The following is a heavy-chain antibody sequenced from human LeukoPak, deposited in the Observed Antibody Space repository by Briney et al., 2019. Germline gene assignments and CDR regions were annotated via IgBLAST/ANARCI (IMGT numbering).Heavy chain of an antibody. CDR3: ARDSRGYFDY. V-gene: IGHV6-1*01. D-gene: IGHD3-10*01. Sequence: SQTLSLTCGISGDSVSTNSVAWNWIRQSPSRGLEWLGRTYYRSKWYNDYAVSVKSRLTIKSDTSKNQISLQLNSVTPEDTAVYYCARDSRGYFDYWGQGTLVTVSS. CDR2: TYYRSKWYN. J-gene: IGHJ4*02. CDR1: GDSVSTNSVA.